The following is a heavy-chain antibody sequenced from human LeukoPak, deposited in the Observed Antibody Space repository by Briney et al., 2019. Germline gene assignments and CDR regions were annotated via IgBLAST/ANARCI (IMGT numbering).Heavy chain of an antibody. CDR3: ARDLGCAPMTAMPTY. Sequence: PSETLSLTCAVYGGSFSGYYWSWIRQPPGKGLEWIGEINHSGSTNYNPSPKSRVTISVDTSKNQFSLKLSSVTAADTAVYYCARDLGCAPMTAMPTYWGQGTLVTVSS. D-gene: IGHD5-18*01. CDR1: GGSFSGYY. J-gene: IGHJ4*02. V-gene: IGHV4-34*01. CDR2: INHSGST.